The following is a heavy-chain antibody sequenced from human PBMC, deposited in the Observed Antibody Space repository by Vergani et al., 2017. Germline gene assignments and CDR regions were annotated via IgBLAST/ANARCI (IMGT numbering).Heavy chain of an antibody. CDR2: INPNSGGT. V-gene: IGHV1-2*02. CDR3: ARAMEYAAAPTHYYYYYGMDV. D-gene: IGHD2-2*01. CDR1: GYTFTSYY. J-gene: IGHJ6*02. Sequence: QVQLVQSGAEVKKPGASVKVSCKASGYTFTSYYMHWVRQAPGQGLEWMGWINPNSGGTNYAQKFQGRVTMTRDTSISTAYMELSRLRSDDTAVYYCARAMEYAAAPTHYYYYYGMDVWGQGTTVTVSS.